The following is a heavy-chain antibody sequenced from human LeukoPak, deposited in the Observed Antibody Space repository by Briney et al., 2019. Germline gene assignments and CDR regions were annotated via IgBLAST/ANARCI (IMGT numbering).Heavy chain of an antibody. CDR2: ISVSGTTM. J-gene: IGHJ4*02. Sequence: GGSLRLSCATSGFTFTDYYMSWIRQAPGKGLEWVSYISVSGTTMYYADSVKGRFTLSRDNAKNMVYLQMNSLGAEDTAVYYCVGDFDYWGQGTLVIVSS. V-gene: IGHV3-11*04. CDR1: GFTFTDYY. CDR3: VGDFDY.